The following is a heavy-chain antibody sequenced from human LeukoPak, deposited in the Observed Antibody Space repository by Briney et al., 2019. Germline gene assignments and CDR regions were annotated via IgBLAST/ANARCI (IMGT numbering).Heavy chain of an antibody. Sequence: PSETLSLTCTVSGDSISTYYWSWLRQPPGKGLEWLGYINYSGNTKYNPSLKGRLTISVDTSKNKFSLKLRSVTAADTAVYYCARHSGSYYDFDYWGQGTLVTVSS. CDR1: GDSISTYY. V-gene: IGHV4-59*08. D-gene: IGHD1-26*01. J-gene: IGHJ4*02. CDR2: INYSGNT. CDR3: ARHSGSYYDFDY.